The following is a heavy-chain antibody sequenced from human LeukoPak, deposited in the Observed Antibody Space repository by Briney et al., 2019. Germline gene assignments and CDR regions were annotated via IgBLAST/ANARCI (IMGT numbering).Heavy chain of an antibody. D-gene: IGHD4-23*01. Sequence: SETLSLTCTVSDGSISYYYWSWIRQPAGKGLEWIGGIYVGGSTNYSPSLKSRVSMSLDKSKNQLSLKLISVSAADTAVYYCARWHMNSQDVWGRGTAVTVS. V-gene: IGHV4-4*07. J-gene: IGHJ6*02. CDR1: DGSISYYY. CDR3: ARWHMNSQDV. CDR2: IYVGGST.